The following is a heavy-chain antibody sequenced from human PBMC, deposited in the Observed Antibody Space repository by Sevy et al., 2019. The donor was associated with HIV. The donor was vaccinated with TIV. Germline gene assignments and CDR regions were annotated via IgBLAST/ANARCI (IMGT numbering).Heavy chain of an antibody. CDR2: IQFDGSSQ. CDR3: AKNTAAVGVGGFDY. CDR1: GFTFSYSG. V-gene: IGHV3-30*02. J-gene: IGHJ4*02. D-gene: IGHD2-8*01. Sequence: GGSLRLSCAASGFTFSYSGMHWVRQAPGKGLEWVAFIQFDGSSQYYADSVKGRFTILRDNSKKTLYLQMNSLTTDDTAVSYCAKNTAAVGVGGFDYWGQGALVTVSS.